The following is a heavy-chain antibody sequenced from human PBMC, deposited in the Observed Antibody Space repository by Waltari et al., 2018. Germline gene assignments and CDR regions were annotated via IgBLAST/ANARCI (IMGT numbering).Heavy chain of an antibody. V-gene: IGHV3-53*02. CDR3: ATLGAYLGAFEV. Sequence: EVQLVETGGALIHPGGSLRLSCAASEFIVRNNYMAWVRQAPGKGLGVVAVIYAGGGSDSADSVRGRFTISRDNSKNTLYLERNALRPDDTAVYYCATLGAYLGAFEVGGRGTMVTVSS. CDR2: IYAGGGS. CDR1: EFIVRNNY. J-gene: IGHJ3*01. D-gene: IGHD2-15*01.